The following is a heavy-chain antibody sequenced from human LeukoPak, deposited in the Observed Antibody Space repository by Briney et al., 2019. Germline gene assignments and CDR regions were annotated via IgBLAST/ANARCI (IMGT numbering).Heavy chain of an antibody. D-gene: IGHD5-12*01. J-gene: IGHJ4*02. CDR2: IYNSGST. Sequence: SETLSLTCTVSGGFISGHYWTWIRQPPGKGLEWIGYIYNSGSTKYSPSLKSRVTISVDTSKNQFSLKLSSVTAADTAVYYCARIKYSGPVDYWGQGTLVTVSS. CDR3: ARIKYSGPVDY. V-gene: IGHV4-59*11. CDR1: GGFISGHY.